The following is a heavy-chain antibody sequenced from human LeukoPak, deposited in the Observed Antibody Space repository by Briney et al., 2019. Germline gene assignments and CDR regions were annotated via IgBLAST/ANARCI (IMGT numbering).Heavy chain of an antibody. V-gene: IGHV4-39*07. CDR2: IYYSGST. J-gene: IGHJ6*03. Sequence: PSETLSLTCTVSGGSVSSYYWGWIRQPPGKVLEWIGSIYYSGSTYYNPSLKRRVTISVDTSKNQFSLKLSSVTAADTAVYYCAREHCSGGSCYSIYYYYYMDVWGKGTTVTVSS. D-gene: IGHD2-15*01. CDR3: AREHCSGGSCYSIYYYYYMDV. CDR1: GGSVSSYY.